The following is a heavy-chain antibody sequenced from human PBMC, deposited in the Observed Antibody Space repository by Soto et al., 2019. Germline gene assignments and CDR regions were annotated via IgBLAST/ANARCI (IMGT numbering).Heavy chain of an antibody. CDR3: AKDRLRGGFLTTATTNGMDV. J-gene: IGHJ6*02. CDR1: GLTFSSYG. Sequence: GGSLRLSCAASGLTFSSYGMHWVRQAPGKGLEWVAVISYDGSNKYYADSVKGRFTISRDNSKNTLYLQMNSLRAEDTAVYYCAKDRLRGGFLTTATTNGMDVWGQGTTVTVSS. V-gene: IGHV3-30*18. D-gene: IGHD1-26*01. CDR2: ISYDGSNK.